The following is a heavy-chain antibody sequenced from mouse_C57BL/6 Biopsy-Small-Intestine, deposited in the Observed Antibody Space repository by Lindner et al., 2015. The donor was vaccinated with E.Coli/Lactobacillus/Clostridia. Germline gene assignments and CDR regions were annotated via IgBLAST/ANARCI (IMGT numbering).Heavy chain of an antibody. J-gene: IGHJ1*01. CDR2: INPYFDGT. CDR1: GYTFTTYV. Sequence: VQLQESGPELVKPGASVKMSCKASGYTFTTYVMHWVKQKPGQGLEWIGYINPYFDGTKYSEKFRGKATLTSDKSSSTAYMELSSLTSEDSAVYYCARGWDYFDVWGRRDHGHRLL. D-gene: IGHD4-1*01. V-gene: IGHV1-14*01. CDR3: ARGWDYFDV.